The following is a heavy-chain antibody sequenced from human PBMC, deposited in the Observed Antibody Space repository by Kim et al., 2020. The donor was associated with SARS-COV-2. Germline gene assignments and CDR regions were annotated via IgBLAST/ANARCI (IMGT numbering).Heavy chain of an antibody. CDR1: GGSFSGYY. J-gene: IGHJ4*02. V-gene: IGHV4-34*01. CDR3: ARGLPPAGG. D-gene: IGHD2-2*01. Sequence: SETLSLTCAVYGGSFSGYYWSWIRQPPGKGLEWIGEINHSGSTNYNPSLKSRVTISVDTSKNQFSLKLSSVTAADTAVYYCARGLPPAGGWGQGTLVTVSS. CDR2: INHSGST.